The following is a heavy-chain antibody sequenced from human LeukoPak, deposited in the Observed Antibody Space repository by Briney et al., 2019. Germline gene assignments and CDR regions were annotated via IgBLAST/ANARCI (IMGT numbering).Heavy chain of an antibody. J-gene: IGHJ4*02. CDR2: IIPIFGTA. V-gene: IGHV1-69*05. CDR3: ARDFSTMIALDY. Sequence: ASVKVSCKASGGTFSSYAISWVRQAPGQGLEWMGGIIPIFGTANYAQKLQGRVTMTTDTSTSTAYMELRSLRSDDTAVYYCARDFSTMIALDYWGQGTLVTVSS. CDR1: GGTFSSYA. D-gene: IGHD3-22*01.